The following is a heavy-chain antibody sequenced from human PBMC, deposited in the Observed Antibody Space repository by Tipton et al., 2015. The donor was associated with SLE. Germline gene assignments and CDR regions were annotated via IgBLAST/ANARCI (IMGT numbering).Heavy chain of an antibody. V-gene: IGHV3-30*04. J-gene: IGHJ3*02. Sequence: RSLRLSCAASGFTFSSYAMHWVRQAPGKGLEWVAVISYDGSNKYYADSVKGRFTISRDNSKNSLYLQMNSLRAEDTAVYYCAGERGDIVLMPAFDIWGQGTMVTVSS. CDR2: ISYDGSNK. CDR1: GFTFSSYA. D-gene: IGHD2-8*01. CDR3: AGERGDIVLMPAFDI.